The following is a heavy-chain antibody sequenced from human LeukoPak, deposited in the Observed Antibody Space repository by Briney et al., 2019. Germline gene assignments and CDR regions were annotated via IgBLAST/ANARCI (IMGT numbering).Heavy chain of an antibody. CDR1: GYTFTSNA. J-gene: IGHJ4*02. Sequence: APVRVSCKASGYTFTSNAMDWVRQAPGQWLELMGWINTNTGNPTYAQGFTGRFVFSLDTSVSTAYLQISSLKADDTAMYYCARGDYETHGYQTRWGQGTLVTVSS. V-gene: IGHV7-4-1*02. CDR3: ARGDYETHGYQTR. CDR2: INTNTGNP. D-gene: IGHD3-22*01.